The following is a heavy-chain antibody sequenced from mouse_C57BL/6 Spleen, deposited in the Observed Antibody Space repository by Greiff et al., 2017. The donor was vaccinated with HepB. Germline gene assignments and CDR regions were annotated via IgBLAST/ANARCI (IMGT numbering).Heavy chain of an antibody. Sequence: QVQLQQSGPELVKPGASVKISCKASGYAFSSSWMNWVKQRPGKGLEWIGRIYPGDGDTNYNGKFKGKATLTADKSSSTAYMQLSSLTSEDSAVYFCANHGSSPPWFDYWGQGTTLTVSS. J-gene: IGHJ2*01. V-gene: IGHV1-82*01. D-gene: IGHD1-1*01. CDR1: GYAFSSSW. CDR3: ANHGSSPPWFDY. CDR2: IYPGDGDT.